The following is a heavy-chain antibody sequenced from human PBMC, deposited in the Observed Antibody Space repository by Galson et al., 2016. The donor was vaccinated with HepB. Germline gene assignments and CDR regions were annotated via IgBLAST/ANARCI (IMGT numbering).Heavy chain of an antibody. CDR3: VRVGATS. CDR1: GFSINDYY. J-gene: IGHJ4*02. D-gene: IGHD1-26*01. V-gene: IGHV3-72*01. Sequence: SLRLSCAASGFSINDYYFDWVRQAPGKGLEWVGRIKNRANSYITEYAVSVMGRFAVSRDDSKNLVYLQMNNLKTEDTAVYFCVRVGATSWGQGTVVTVSS. CDR2: IKNRANSYIT.